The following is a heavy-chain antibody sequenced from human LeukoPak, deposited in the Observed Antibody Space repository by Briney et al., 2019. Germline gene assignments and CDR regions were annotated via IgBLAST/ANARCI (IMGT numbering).Heavy chain of an antibody. CDR1: GYTFSSYG. J-gene: IGHJ3*02. D-gene: IGHD5-18*01. Sequence: ASVKLSCKASGYTFSSYGIGWVRQAPRQALEWMGWITAGNGNTNYAQKVQGRVTMTTDTSTSTAYMELRSLRSDDTAVYFCARDLARGYSYGYNAFEIWGQGTMVTVSS. CDR3: ARDLARGYSYGYNAFEI. V-gene: IGHV1-18*01. CDR2: ITAGNGNT.